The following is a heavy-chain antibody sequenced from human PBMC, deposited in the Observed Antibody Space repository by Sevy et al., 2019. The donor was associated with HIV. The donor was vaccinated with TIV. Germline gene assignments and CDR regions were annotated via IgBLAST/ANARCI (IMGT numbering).Heavy chain of an antibody. J-gene: IGHJ6*02. CDR1: GFTFTNAW. CDR3: ATGGGLGSTSYYYGIDV. V-gene: IGHV3-15*01. Sequence: GGSLRLSCAASGFTFTNAWMSWVRQAPGKGLEWVGRIKSKADEGTADYAAPVKARFTISRDDSKNTLFLQMNSLKTEDTAVYYCATGGGLGSTSYYYGIDVWGQGTTVTVSS. D-gene: IGHD3-10*01. CDR2: IKSKADEGTA.